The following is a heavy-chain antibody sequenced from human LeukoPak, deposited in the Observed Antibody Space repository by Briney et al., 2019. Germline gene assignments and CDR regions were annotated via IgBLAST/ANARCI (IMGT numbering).Heavy chain of an antibody. Sequence: VKVSCKASGGTFRKYAISWVRQAPGQGLEWVGGIIPLFGRAEYAQRFQGRVTIIADEATSTVYMEPSSLRSEDTAVYYCASPKEDSDYYFDHWGQGTLVTVSS. V-gene: IGHV1-69*01. CDR2: IIPLFGRA. CDR3: ASPKEDSDYYFDH. CDR1: GGTFRKYA. J-gene: IGHJ4*02. D-gene: IGHD4-11*01.